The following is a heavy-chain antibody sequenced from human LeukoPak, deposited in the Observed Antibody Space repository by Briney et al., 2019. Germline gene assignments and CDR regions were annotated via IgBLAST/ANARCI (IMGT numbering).Heavy chain of an antibody. D-gene: IGHD5-18*01. J-gene: IGHJ4*02. CDR3: ATGHSYGYNY. CDR2: IKGDGSST. CDR1: GLTFNIFW. Sequence: PGGSLRLSRAASGLTFNIFWMHWVRQAPGKGLVWVSLIKGDGSSTTYMDSVKGRFIISRDNAKNTLYLQMNSLRTEDTAVYYCATGHSYGYNYWGQGTLVTVSP. V-gene: IGHV3-74*01.